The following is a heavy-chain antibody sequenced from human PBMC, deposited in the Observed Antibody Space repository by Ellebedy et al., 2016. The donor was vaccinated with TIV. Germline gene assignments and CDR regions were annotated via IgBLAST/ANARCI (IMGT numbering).Heavy chain of an antibody. CDR2: IYDSGST. CDR3: ARAAKPNCSGGSCYRIDY. J-gene: IGHJ4*02. V-gene: IGHV4-61*01. D-gene: IGHD2-15*01. CDR1: GGSVRSGSYY. Sequence: MPSETLSLTCTVSGGSVRSGSYYWSWIRQPPGKELEWIGYIYDSGSTNHNPYLKSRVTISVDTSKNQFSLKLSSVTAADTTVYYCARAAKPNCSGGSCYRIDYWGQGTLVTVSS.